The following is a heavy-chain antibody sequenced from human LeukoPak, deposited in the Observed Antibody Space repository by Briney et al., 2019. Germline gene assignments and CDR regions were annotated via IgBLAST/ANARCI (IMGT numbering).Heavy chain of an antibody. CDR1: GGTFSSYA. CDR2: IIPILGIA. CDR3: ARNMVRGVITTFDY. J-gene: IGHJ4*02. D-gene: IGHD3-10*01. V-gene: IGHV1-69*04. Sequence: GASVKVSCKASGGTFSSYAISWVRQAPGQGLEWMGRIIPILGIANYAQKFQGRVTITADKSTSTAYMELSSLRSEDTAVYYCARNMVRGVITTFDYWGQGTLVNVFS.